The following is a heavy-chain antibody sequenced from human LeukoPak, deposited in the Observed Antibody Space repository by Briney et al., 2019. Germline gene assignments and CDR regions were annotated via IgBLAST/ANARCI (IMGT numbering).Heavy chain of an antibody. J-gene: IGHJ4*02. D-gene: IGHD2/OR15-2a*01. CDR1: GFHFRDFS. CDR2: VSGDGDTT. CDR3: AKGNNSLSFNFDY. Sequence: GGSLRLSCAASGFHFRDFSMHWVRHVPGKGLEWVSLVSGDGDTTHYADSVKGRFTISRDNNKNSLFLQMNSLRVEDTAFYYCAKGNNSLSFNFDYWGQGALVTVSS. V-gene: IGHV3-43*02.